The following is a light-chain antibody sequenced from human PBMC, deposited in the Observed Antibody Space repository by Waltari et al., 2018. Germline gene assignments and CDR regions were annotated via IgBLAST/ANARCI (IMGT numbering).Light chain of an antibody. CDR3: MQGKNWPWT. Sequence: VVTQSPLSLPVTLGQSASISCRSSESLLHSDGNTYLRWFQQRPGQSPRRLISRVSNRDAGVPDRFSGSGSATYFTLKSSRVEAEDVGIYYCMQGKNWPWTFGQGTRVEIK. J-gene: IGKJ1*01. CDR2: RVS. V-gene: IGKV2-30*02. CDR1: ESLLHSDGNTY.